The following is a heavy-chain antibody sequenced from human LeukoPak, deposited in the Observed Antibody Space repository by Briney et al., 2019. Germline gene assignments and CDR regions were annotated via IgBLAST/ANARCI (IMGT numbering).Heavy chain of an antibody. CDR1: GYTFTSYD. CDR2: MNPNSGNT. V-gene: IGHV1-8*03. D-gene: IGHD3-22*01. CDR3: ARLTAYYYDSSGYYRHAFDI. J-gene: IGHJ3*02. Sequence: ASVKVSCKASGYTFTSYDINWVRQATGQGLEWMGWMNPNSGNTGYAQKFQGRVTITRNTSISTAYMELSSLRSEDTAVYYCARLTAYYYDSSGYYRHAFDIWGQGTMVTVSS.